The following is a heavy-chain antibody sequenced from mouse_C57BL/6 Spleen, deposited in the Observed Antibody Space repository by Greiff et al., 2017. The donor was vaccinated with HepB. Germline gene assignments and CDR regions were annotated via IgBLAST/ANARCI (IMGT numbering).Heavy chain of an antibody. D-gene: IGHD2-1*01. CDR3: TIYGNYEAWFAY. V-gene: IGHV1-5*01. Sequence: VQLQQSGTVLARPGASVKMSCKTSGYTFTSYWMHWVKQRPGQGLEWIGAIYPGNSDTSYNQKFKGKAKLTAVTSASTAYMELSSLTNEDSAVYYCTIYGNYEAWFAYWGQGTLVTVSA. J-gene: IGHJ3*01. CDR1: GYTFTSYW. CDR2: IYPGNSDT.